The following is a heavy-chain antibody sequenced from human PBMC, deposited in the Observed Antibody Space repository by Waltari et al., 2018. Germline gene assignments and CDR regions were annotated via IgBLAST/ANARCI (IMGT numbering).Heavy chain of an antibody. V-gene: IGHV3-49*03. CDR1: GFTFSDYA. CDR3: TRGEVPAAFSFDF. CDR2: IGSKTFGGRA. J-gene: IGHJ4*02. Sequence: EVQLVESGGGLVQPGRSLRLSCAASGFTFSDYAVSWFRQAPGKGLGWVGFIGSKTFGGRAEYAASVKDRFTFSREDSKSIAYLQMNSLKTEDTAVYFCTRGEVPAAFSFDFWGQGTPVTVSS. D-gene: IGHD6-13*01.